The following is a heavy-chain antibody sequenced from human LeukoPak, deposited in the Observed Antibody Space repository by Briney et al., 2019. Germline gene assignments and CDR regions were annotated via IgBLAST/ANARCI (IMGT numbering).Heavy chain of an antibody. D-gene: IGHD1-26*01. CDR3: RTGIVGATGFDFDY. CDR2: INPNSGGT. CDR1: GYTFTGYY. J-gene: IGHJ4*02. Sequence: ASVKVSCKASGYTFTGYYMHWVRQAPGQGLEWMGWINPNSGGTNYAQKFQGRVTMTRNTSISTAYMELSRLRSDDTAVYYCRTGIVGATGFDFDYWAREPWSPSPQ. V-gene: IGHV1-2*02.